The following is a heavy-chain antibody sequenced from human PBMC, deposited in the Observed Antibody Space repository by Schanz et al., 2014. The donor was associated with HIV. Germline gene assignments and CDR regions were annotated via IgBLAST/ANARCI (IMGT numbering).Heavy chain of an antibody. D-gene: IGHD6-6*01. CDR3: AREPSFSGLDV. J-gene: IGHJ6*02. Sequence: QVQLVQSGAEVKKPGASVNVSCKASGYSFTRYYLHWIRQAPGQGLEWMGWFNPNSGGRIYPQKFEGRVTMTRDTSISTAYMELSSLRYDDTAVYYCAREPSFSGLDVWGQGTTVIVSS. V-gene: IGHV1-2*02. CDR1: GYSFTRYY. CDR2: FNPNSGGR.